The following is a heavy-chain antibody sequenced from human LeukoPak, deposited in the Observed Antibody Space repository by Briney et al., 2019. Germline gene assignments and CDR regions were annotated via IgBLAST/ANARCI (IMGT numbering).Heavy chain of an antibody. V-gene: IGHV1-46*01. CDR3: ARSSIIAAAGPYYFDY. J-gene: IGHJ4*02. CDR1: GYTFTSYY. D-gene: IGHD6-13*01. Sequence: GASVKVSCKASGYTFTSYYMHWVRQAPGQGLEWMGIINPSGGSTSYAQKFQGRVTMTRDMSTSTVYMELSSLGSEDTAVYYCARSSIIAAAGPYYFDYWGQGTLVTVSS. CDR2: INPSGGST.